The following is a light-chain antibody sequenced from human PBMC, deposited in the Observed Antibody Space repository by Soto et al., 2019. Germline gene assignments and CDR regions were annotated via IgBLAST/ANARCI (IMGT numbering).Light chain of an antibody. CDR2: SAS. CDR1: QSIGTY. J-gene: IGKJ2*01. CDR3: QQSYSAPRT. Sequence: DIQMTQSPSSLPASVGDRISITCRASQSIGTYLSWYQQKPGKAPKLLIYSASNLQSGVPSRFSGSGSETGFTLTISSLQPEDFATYYCQQSYSAPRTFGQGTKVDIK. V-gene: IGKV1-39*01.